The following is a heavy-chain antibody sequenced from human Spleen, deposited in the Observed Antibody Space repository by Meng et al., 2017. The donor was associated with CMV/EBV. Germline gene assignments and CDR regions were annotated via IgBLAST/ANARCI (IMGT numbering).Heavy chain of an antibody. J-gene: IGHJ3*01. CDR3: AHRPLYPNVFDF. CDR1: GFSLSTNGVG. D-gene: IGHD3-16*02. Sequence: SGPTLVKPTQTLTLTCTFSGFSLSTNGVGVGWIRQPPGKALEWLALIYWNDDKRYSPSLGTRLTITKDTSKNQVVLRMTNLDPVDTATYFCAHRPLYPNVFDFWGQGTMVTVSS. V-gene: IGHV2-5*01. CDR2: IYWNDDK.